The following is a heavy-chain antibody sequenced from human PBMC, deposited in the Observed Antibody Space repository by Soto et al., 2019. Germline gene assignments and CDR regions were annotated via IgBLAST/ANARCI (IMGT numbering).Heavy chain of an antibody. V-gene: IGHV3-30*04. CDR3: ARGGEYGDLLWYFNL. D-gene: IGHD1-26*01. CDR2: VSHDGRNK. Sequence: ESGGGVVQPGRSLRLSCAASGFTFSNYAVHWVRQAPGKGLEWVTGVSHDGRNKYYADSVKGRFTISRDNSKNTQFLQMHSLRREDTAVYYCARGGEYGDLLWYFNLWGRGTLVSVSS. CDR1: GFTFSNYA. J-gene: IGHJ2*01.